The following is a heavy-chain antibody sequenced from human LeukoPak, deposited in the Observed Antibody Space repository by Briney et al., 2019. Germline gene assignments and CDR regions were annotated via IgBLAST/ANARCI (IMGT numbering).Heavy chain of an antibody. Sequence: ASVKISCKASGFKFTNFYFHWVRQAPGQGLEWMGIINPSGGTTTYAQKFQGNITMTRDTSTSTVYVEMTSLTSEDTAVYYCARSEYSKSIWFDPWGQGTLVTVSS. CDR1: GFKFTNFY. CDR3: ARSEYSKSIWFDP. D-gene: IGHD6-6*01. V-gene: IGHV1-46*01. J-gene: IGHJ5*02. CDR2: INPSGGTT.